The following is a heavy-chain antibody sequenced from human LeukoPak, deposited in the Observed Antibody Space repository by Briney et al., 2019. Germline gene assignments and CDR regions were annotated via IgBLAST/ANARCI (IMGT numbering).Heavy chain of an antibody. V-gene: IGHV1-69*05. CDR3: ARAAISKDGSGYFY. CDR1: GGTFSSYA. Sequence: ASVKVSCNASGGTFSSYAISWVRQAPGQGLEWMGGIIPIFGTANYAQKFQGRVTMTTDTSTSTAYMELRSLRSDDTAVYYCARAAISKDGSGYFYWGQGTLVTVSS. J-gene: IGHJ4*02. CDR2: IIPIFGTA. D-gene: IGHD3-22*01.